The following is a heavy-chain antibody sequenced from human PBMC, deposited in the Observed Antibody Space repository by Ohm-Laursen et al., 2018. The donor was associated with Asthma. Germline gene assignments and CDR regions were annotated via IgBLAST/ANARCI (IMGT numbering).Heavy chain of an antibody. J-gene: IGHJ5*02. V-gene: IGHV4-59*01. D-gene: IGHD3-9*01. CDR2: IYYSGST. CDR3: AREGTYDILTGSLNNWFDP. Sequence: GTLSLTCTVSGGSISSYYWSWIRQPPGKGLEWIGYIYYSGSTNYNPSLKSRVTISVDTSKNQFSLKLSSVTAADTAVYYCAREGTYDILTGSLNNWFDPWGQGTLVTVSS. CDR1: GGSISSYY.